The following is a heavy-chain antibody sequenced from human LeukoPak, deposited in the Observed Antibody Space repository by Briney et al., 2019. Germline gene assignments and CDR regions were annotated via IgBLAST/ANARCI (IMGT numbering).Heavy chain of an antibody. D-gene: IGHD3-9*01. Sequence: PSETLSLTCAVYGGSFSGYYWSWIRQPPGKGLEWIGEINHSGSAYYNPSLKSRVTISVDTSKNQFSLKLSSVTAADTAVYYCARVYYDILTGSRMDVWGKGTTVTVSS. CDR2: INHSGSA. CDR3: ARVYYDILTGSRMDV. J-gene: IGHJ6*04. V-gene: IGHV4-34*01. CDR1: GGSFSGYY.